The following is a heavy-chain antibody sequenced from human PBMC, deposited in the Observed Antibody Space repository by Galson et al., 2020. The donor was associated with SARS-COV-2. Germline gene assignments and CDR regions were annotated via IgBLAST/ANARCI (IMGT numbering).Heavy chain of an antibody. Sequence: GGSLRLSCEFSGFAFSTYDMSWVRQAPGKGLEWVYGMSASTGARVYADAVKGRFTISRDDSKNTLYLQMNSLRVEDTAISYCPAPAAVGWYYDYWGRGTLVTVSS. V-gene: IGHV3-23*01. CDR2: MSASTGAR. CDR3: PAPAAVGWYYDY. J-gene: IGHJ2*01. D-gene: IGHD2-2*01. CDR1: GFAFSTYD.